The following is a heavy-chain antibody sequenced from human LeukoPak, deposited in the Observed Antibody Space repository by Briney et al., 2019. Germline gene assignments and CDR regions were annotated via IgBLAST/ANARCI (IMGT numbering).Heavy chain of an antibody. D-gene: IGHD6-19*01. CDR1: GFTFSSYG. Sequence: PGGSLRLSCAASGFTFSSYGMHWVRQAPGKGLEWVAFIRYDGSNKYYADSVKGRFTISRDNSKNTLYLQMNSLRAEDTAVYYCAKVFRYSSGRTYFDYWGRGTLVTVSS. CDR3: AKVFRYSSGRTYFDY. V-gene: IGHV3-30*02. CDR2: IRYDGSNK. J-gene: IGHJ4*02.